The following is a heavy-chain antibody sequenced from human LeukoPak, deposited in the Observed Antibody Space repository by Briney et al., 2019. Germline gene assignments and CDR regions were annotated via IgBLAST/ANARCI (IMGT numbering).Heavy chain of an antibody. J-gene: IGHJ6*03. CDR3: ARDPAAMVTYYYYYMDV. CDR2: INPSGGST. Sequence: ASVKVSCKASGYTFTSYYMHWVRQAPGQGLEWMGIINPSGGSTSYAQKFQGRVTMTRDTSTSTVYMGLRSLRSDDTAVYYCARDPAAMVTYYYYYMDVWGKGTTVTVSS. CDR1: GYTFTSYY. V-gene: IGHV1-46*01. D-gene: IGHD5-18*01.